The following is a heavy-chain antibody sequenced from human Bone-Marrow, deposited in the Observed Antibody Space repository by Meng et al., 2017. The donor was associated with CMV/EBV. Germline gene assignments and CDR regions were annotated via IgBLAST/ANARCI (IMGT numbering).Heavy chain of an antibody. CDR1: GGSISSYY. D-gene: IGHD2-2*02. V-gene: IGHV4-59*01. CDR3: ARTPEYCSSTSCYMDY. CDR2: IYYSGST. J-gene: IGHJ4*02. Sequence: SETLSLTCTVSGGSISSYYWSWIRQPPGKGLEWIGYIYYSGSTNYNPSLKSRVTISVDTSKNQFSLKLSSVTAADTAVYYCARTPEYCSSTSCYMDYWGQGPLVTVSS.